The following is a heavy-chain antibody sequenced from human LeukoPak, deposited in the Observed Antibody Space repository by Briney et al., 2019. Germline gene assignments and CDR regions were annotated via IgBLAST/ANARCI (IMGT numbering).Heavy chain of an antibody. J-gene: IGHJ4*02. CDR1: AFTLNSYA. Sequence: GASLRLSCAASAFTLNSYAMTWVRQAPGKGLEWVSTISDSGGSTYYADSVKGRFTISRDNSKNTLYLQMNSLRAEDTAVYYCAKVYGDYYFDYWGQGTLVTVSS. D-gene: IGHD4-17*01. V-gene: IGHV3-23*01. CDR3: AKVYGDYYFDY. CDR2: ISDSGGST.